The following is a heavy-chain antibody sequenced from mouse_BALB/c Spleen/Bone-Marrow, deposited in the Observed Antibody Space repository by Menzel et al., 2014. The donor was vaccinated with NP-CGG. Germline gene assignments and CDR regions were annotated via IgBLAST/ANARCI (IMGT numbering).Heavy chain of an antibody. CDR1: GFIFTDYY. D-gene: IGHD2-10*02. CDR3: ARDKKYGKNWYFDV. CDR2: IRNKANGYTT. J-gene: IGHJ1*01. V-gene: IGHV7-3*02. Sequence: EVQGVESGGGLVQPGGSLRLSCATSGFIFTDYYMSWVRQPPGKALEWLGFIRNKANGYTTEYSASVKGRYTISRDNSQSILYLQMNTLRAEDSATYYCARDKKYGKNWYFDVWGAGTTVTVSS.